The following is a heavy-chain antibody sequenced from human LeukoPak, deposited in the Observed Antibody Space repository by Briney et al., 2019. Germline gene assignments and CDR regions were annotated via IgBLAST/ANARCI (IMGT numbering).Heavy chain of an antibody. CDR3: AGALREMWSAFDI. CDR1: GYSFTSYW. CDR2: IYPGDSDT. J-gene: IGHJ3*02. D-gene: IGHD5-24*01. Sequence: GESLQISCKGSGYSFTSYWIGWVRQMPGKGLEWMGIIYPGDSDTRYSPSFQGQVTISADKSISTAYLQWSSLKASDTAMYYCAGALREMWSAFDIWGQGTMVTVSS. V-gene: IGHV5-51*01.